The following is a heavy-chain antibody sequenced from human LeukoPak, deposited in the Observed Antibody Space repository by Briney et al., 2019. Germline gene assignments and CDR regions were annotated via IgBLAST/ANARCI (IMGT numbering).Heavy chain of an antibody. CDR1: GGSISTYY. CDR2: IYYSGST. V-gene: IGHV4-59*08. CDR3: AKSKVRFDP. J-gene: IGHJ5*02. Sequence: PSETLSLTCTVSGGSISTYYWSWIRQPPGKGLEWLGYIYYSGSTKYNPSLKSRVTMSIDTSKNQFSVRLTSVTASDTAVYYCAKSKVRFDPWGQGIRVTVSS.